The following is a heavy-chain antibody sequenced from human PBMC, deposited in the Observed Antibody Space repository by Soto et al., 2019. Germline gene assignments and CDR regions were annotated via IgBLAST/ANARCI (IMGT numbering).Heavy chain of an antibody. J-gene: IGHJ4*02. CDR1: GFTFSTYG. CDR3: AKSEGTDILLVDH. CDR2: ISYDGSIE. V-gene: IGHV3-30*18. Sequence: QVQLVESGGGVVLPGRSLRLSCAVSGFTFSTYGMHWVRQSPGKGLEWVAVISYDGSIEYYADSVKGRFTISRDNSKNTLSLQMNRLRPDDTAMHYCAKSEGTDILLVDHWGQGTLVTVSS. D-gene: IGHD2-8*02.